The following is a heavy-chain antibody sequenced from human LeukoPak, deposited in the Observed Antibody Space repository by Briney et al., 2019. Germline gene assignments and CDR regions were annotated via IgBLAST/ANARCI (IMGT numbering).Heavy chain of an antibody. V-gene: IGHV3-30*18. Sequence: GRSLRLSCAASGFTFSSYGMHWVRQAPGKGLEWLADISYDGSERNYADSVKGRFFISRDNSKNTLDLQMNSLRAEDTAVYYCAKAGYSSSWYLVNSLDIWGQGTMVTVS. D-gene: IGHD6-13*01. CDR1: GFTFSSYG. J-gene: IGHJ3*02. CDR2: ISYDGSER. CDR3: AKAGYSSSWYLVNSLDI.